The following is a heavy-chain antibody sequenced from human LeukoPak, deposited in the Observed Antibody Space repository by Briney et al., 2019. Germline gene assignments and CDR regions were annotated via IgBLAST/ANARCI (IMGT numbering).Heavy chain of an antibody. CDR2: IKQDGSEK. CDR1: GFTFSSYW. V-gene: IGHV3-7*01. D-gene: IGHD3-22*01. Sequence: GGSLRLSCAASGFTFSSYWMGWVRQAPGKGLEWVANIKQDGSEKYYVDSVKGRFTISRDNSKNTLYLQMNSLRAEDTAVYYCAKDYYDTSGYYGPYYYYGMDVWGQGTTVTVSS. J-gene: IGHJ6*02. CDR3: AKDYYDTSGYYGPYYYYGMDV.